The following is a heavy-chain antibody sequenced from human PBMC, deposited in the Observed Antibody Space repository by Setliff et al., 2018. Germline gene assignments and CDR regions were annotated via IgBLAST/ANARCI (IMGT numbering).Heavy chain of an antibody. V-gene: IGHV2-70*17. J-gene: IGHJ4*02. Sequence: SGPTLVNPTQTLTLTCSFSGFSLTTTGMCVNWTRQPPGKALEWLARIDWDDDKFYTTSLKTRLTISKDTSKNQVVLSMTNMGPADTATYYCARTYHPDDSPGYYSLPDYWGQGTLVTVSS. CDR1: GFSLTTTGMC. CDR3: ARTYHPDDSPGYYSLPDY. CDR2: IDWDDDK. D-gene: IGHD3-9*01.